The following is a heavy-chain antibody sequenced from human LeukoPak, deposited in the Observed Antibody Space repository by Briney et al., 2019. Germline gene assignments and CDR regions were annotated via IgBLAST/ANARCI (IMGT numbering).Heavy chain of an antibody. V-gene: IGHV3-53*01. J-gene: IGHJ3*01. CDR1: GFTFSSSSNY. CDR3: ARVITDFAFDF. Sequence: GGSLRLSCAASGFTFSSSSNYMSWVRQAPGKGPEWVSIIYNGGGAYYADSVKGRFTISRDNSKNMVYFQMNSLRVEDTAMYYCARVITDFAFDFWGQGTMVTVSS. D-gene: IGHD3-16*01. CDR2: IYNGGGA.